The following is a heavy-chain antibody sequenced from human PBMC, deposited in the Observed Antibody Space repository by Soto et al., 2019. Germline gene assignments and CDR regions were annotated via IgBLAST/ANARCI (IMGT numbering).Heavy chain of an antibody. D-gene: IGHD6-13*01. CDR2: INEGDGAT. CDR1: GFQLSSCA. Sequence: GESLKISCAASGFQLSSCAMSWVRQAPGKGLEWVSGINEGDGATNYLDSVRGRFTISRGNSKNTLYLEMNSLRVEDTAIYYCAKRQAPAGAYEHWGQGILVTVSS. V-gene: IGHV3-23*01. J-gene: IGHJ1*01. CDR3: AKRQAPAGAYEH.